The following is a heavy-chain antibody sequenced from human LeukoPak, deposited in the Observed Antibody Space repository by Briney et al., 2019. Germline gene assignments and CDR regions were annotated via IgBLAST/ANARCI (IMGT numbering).Heavy chain of an antibody. J-gene: IGHJ6*02. V-gene: IGHV3-21*01. Sequence: GGSLRLSCAASGFTFSSYSMNWVRQAPGKGLEWVSSISSSSSYIYYADSVKGRFTISRDNAKNSLYLQMNSLRAEDTAAYYCARSQSSYGSGTYYGMDVWGQGTTVTVSS. D-gene: IGHD3-10*01. CDR2: ISSSSSYI. CDR3: ARSQSSYGSGTYYGMDV. CDR1: GFTFSSYS.